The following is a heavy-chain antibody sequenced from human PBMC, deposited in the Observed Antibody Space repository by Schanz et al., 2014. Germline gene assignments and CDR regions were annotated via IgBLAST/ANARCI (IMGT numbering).Heavy chain of an antibody. V-gene: IGHV1-18*01. CDR3: AGAKRFGDLDV. J-gene: IGHJ6*02. CDR1: GYTFSDYG. D-gene: IGHD3-10*01. CDR2: ISPYTGNT. Sequence: QVQLVQSGDEVKKPGASVKVSCKTSGYTFSDYGITWVRQAPGQGLEWMGWISPYTGNTHYFDKMEGRVTMTTDTATSTACMELRSLRSDDPATYYCAGAKRFGDLDVWGQGTTVTVSS.